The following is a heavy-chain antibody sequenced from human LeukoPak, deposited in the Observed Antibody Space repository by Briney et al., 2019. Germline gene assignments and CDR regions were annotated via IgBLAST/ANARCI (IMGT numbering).Heavy chain of an antibody. D-gene: IGHD2-2*01. CDR1: GDSVSSNSAA. CDR2: TYYRSKWYN. V-gene: IGHV6-1*01. CDR3: ARVLTRLVPAANWFDP. Sequence: SQTLSLTCAISGDSVSSNSAAWNWIRQSPSRGLEWLGRTYYRSKWYNDYAVSVKSRITINPDTSKNQFSLQLNSVTPEDTAVYYCARVLTRLVPAANWFDPWGQGTLVTVSS. J-gene: IGHJ5*02.